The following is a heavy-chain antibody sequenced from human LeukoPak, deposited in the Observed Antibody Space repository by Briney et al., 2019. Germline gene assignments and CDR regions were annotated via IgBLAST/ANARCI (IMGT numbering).Heavy chain of an antibody. J-gene: IGHJ6*04. Sequence: GGSLRLSCAASGFTFSSYWMSWVRQAPGKGLEWVANIKQDGSEKYYVDSVKGRFTISRDNAKNSLYQQMNSLRAEDTAVYYCARDKVTDFGYGMDVWGKGTTVTVSS. CDR2: IKQDGSEK. V-gene: IGHV3-7*03. CDR1: GFTFSSYW. CDR3: ARDKVTDFGYGMDV. D-gene: IGHD3-3*01.